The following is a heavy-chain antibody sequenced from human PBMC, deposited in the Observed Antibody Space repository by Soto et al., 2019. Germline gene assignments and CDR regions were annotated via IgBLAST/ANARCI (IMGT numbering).Heavy chain of an antibody. V-gene: IGHV3-9*01. J-gene: IGHJ4*02. D-gene: IGHD1-26*01. CDR3: AKVMQSVGSVPYYFAY. CDR2: ISWNSGSI. Sequence: GGSLRLSCAASGFTFDDYAMHWVRQAPGKGLEWVSGISWNSGSIGYADSVKGRFTISRDNAKNSLYLQMNSLRAEDTALYYCAKVMQSVGSVPYYFAYWGQGTLVTVSS. CDR1: GFTFDDYA.